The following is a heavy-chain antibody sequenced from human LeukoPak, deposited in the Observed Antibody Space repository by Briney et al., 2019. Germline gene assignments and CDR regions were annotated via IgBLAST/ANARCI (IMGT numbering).Heavy chain of an antibody. Sequence: ASVKVSCKASGYTFTTYGISWVRQAPGQGLEWMGWISGHNGNTKYAQKLQGRVTMTTDTSTSTAYMELRSLRSDDTAVYYCARANLGATTAMGYWGQGTLVTVSS. CDR3: ARANLGATTAMGY. D-gene: IGHD1-26*01. CDR1: GYTFTTYG. CDR2: ISGHNGNT. V-gene: IGHV1-18*01. J-gene: IGHJ4*02.